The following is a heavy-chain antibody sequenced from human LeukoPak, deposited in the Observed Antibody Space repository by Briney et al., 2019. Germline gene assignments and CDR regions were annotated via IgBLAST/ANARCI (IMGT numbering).Heavy chain of an antibody. CDR2: LSGGGSSI. CDR3: AAYCSTTSCYGVDY. V-gene: IGHV3-48*02. CDR1: GFTFSSYS. D-gene: IGHD2-2*01. Sequence: GGSLRLSCAASGFTFSSYSMNWVRQAPGKGLEWVSYLSGGGSSIYYADSVKGRFTISRDNAKNSLYLQMNSLRDEDTAVYYCAAYCSTTSCYGVDYWGQGTLVTVSS. J-gene: IGHJ4*02.